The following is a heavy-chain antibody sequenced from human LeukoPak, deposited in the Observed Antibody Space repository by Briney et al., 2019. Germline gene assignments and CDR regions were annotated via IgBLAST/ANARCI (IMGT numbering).Heavy chain of an antibody. CDR1: GGSISSSSYY. CDR3: ARSLNWQGDYMDV. CDR2: IYYSGST. J-gene: IGHJ6*03. V-gene: IGHV4-39*01. D-gene: IGHD1-20*01. Sequence: SETLSLTCTVSGGSISSSSYYWGWIRQPPGKGLEWIGSIYYSGSTYYNPSLKSRVTISVDTSKNQFSLKLSSVTAADTAVYYCARSLNWQGDYMDVWGKGTTVTISS.